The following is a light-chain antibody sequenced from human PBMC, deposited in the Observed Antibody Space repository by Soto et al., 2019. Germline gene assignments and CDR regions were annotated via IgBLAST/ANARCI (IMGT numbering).Light chain of an antibody. Sequence: QSALTQPASVSGSPGQSITISCTGTNSDVGGYNYVSWYQQHPGKAPKLMIYEVSNRPSGVSNRFSGSKSGNTASLTISGLHAEDEADYYCTSYTGSSTVFGGGTKVTVL. CDR2: EVS. CDR1: NSDVGGYNY. J-gene: IGLJ2*01. CDR3: TSYTGSSTV. V-gene: IGLV2-14*01.